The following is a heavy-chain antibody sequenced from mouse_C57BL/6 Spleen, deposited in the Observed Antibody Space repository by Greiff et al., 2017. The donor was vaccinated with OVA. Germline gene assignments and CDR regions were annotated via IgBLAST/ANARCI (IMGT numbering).Heavy chain of an antibody. CDR1: GFTFSSYA. D-gene: IGHD1-1*01. J-gene: IGHJ4*01. V-gene: IGHV5-9-1*02. CDR2: ISSGGDYI. CDR3: TRNLLGDYYAMDY. Sequence: EVKLVESGEGLVKPGGSLKLSCAASGFTFSSYAMSWVRQTPEKRLEWVAYISSGGDYIYYADTVKGRFTISRDNARNTLYLQMSSLKSEDTAMYYCTRNLLGDYYAMDYWGQGTSVTVSS.